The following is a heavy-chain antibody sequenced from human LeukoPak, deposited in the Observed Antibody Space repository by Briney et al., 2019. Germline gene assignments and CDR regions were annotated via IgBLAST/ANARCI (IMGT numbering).Heavy chain of an antibody. V-gene: IGHV3-53*01. CDR1: GFIVSNNY. CDR3: AFNYGDYAYYYYYMDV. CDR2: IYSGGSK. D-gene: IGHD4-17*01. Sequence: GGSLRLSCAASGFIVSNNYMSWVRQPPEKGLEWVSVIYSGGSKYYADSVKVRFTISRDNSKNTLYLQMNSLRAEDTAVYYCAFNYGDYAYYYYYMDVWGKGTTVTISS. J-gene: IGHJ6*03.